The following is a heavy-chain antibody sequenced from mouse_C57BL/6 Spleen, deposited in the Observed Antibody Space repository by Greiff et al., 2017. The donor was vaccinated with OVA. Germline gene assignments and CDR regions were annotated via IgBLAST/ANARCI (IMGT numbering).Heavy chain of an antibody. Sequence: EVKVEESGPGLVKPSQSLSLTCSVTGYSITSGYYWNWIRQFPGNKLEWMGYISYDGSNNYNPSLKNRISITRDTSKNQFFLKLNSVTTEDTATYYCARGEYGNYMFAYWGQGTLVTVSA. D-gene: IGHD2-1*01. J-gene: IGHJ3*01. CDR3: ARGEYGNYMFAY. CDR1: GYSITSGYY. V-gene: IGHV3-6*01. CDR2: ISYDGSN.